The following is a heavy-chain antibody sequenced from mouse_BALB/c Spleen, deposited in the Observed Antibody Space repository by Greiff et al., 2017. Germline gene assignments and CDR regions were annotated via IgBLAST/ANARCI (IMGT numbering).Heavy chain of an antibody. CDR3: ARRYGNPLYYAMDY. CDR1: GFSLTSYG. D-gene: IGHD2-10*02. J-gene: IGHJ4*01. Sequence: QVQLQQPGPGLVAPSQSLSITCTVSGFSLTSYGVHWVRQPPGKGLEWLGVIWAGGSTNYNSALMSRLSISKDNSKSQVFLKMNSLQTDDTAMYYCARRYGNPLYYAMDYWGQGTSVTVSS. V-gene: IGHV2-9*02. CDR2: IWAGGST.